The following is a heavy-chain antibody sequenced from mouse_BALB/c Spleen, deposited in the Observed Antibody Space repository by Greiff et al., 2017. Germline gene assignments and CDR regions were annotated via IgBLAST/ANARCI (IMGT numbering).Heavy chain of an antibody. Sequence: EVKLVESGGGLVQPGGSRKLSCAASGFTFSSFGMHWVRQAPEKGLEWVATISSGGSYTYYPDSVKGRFTISRDNAKNTLYLQMSSLKSEDTAMYYCASGGLRRGFDYWGQGTTLTVSS. CDR3: ASGGLRRGFDY. D-gene: IGHD2-4*01. CDR1: GFTFSSFG. J-gene: IGHJ2*01. V-gene: IGHV5-6*03. CDR2: ISSGGSYT.